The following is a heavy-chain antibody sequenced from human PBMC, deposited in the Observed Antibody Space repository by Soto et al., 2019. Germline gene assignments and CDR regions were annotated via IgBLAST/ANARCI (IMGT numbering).Heavy chain of an antibody. CDR3: GRGRDGYNHFDY. Sequence: GASVKVSCKASGGTFSSYDISWLRQAPGQGLEWMGGIIPMFGTANYAQKFQGRVTITADESTSIAYMELSSLRSEDRAVYYCGRGRDGYNHFDYWGQGTLVTVSS. J-gene: IGHJ4*02. CDR2: IIPMFGTA. V-gene: IGHV1-69*13. CDR1: GGTFSSYD. D-gene: IGHD5-12*01.